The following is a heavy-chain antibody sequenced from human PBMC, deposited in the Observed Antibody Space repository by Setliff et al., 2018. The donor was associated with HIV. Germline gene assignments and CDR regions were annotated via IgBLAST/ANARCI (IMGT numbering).Heavy chain of an antibody. J-gene: IGHJ3*02. V-gene: IGHV1-18*01. CDR3: ARDFFTVPSREGYDCWKNAFDI. CDR1: GYTFNTYD. Sequence: RASVKVSCKASGYTFNTYDLVWVRQAPGQGLEWMGWISVYNGNTNYAQKLQNRVTMTTDTSTSTAYMELRSLRSDDTAVYYCARDFFTVPSREGYDCWKNAFDIWGQGTMVTVSS. CDR2: ISVYNGNT. D-gene: IGHD2-21*02.